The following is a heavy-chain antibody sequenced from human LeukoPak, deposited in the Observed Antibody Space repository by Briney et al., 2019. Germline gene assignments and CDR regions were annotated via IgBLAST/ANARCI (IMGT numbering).Heavy chain of an antibody. J-gene: IGHJ4*02. CDR2: VYYTGST. Sequence: ETLSLTCPVSGGSISNYYYWTWIRQPPGKGLEWIGYVYYTGSTNFNPSLKSRVTMSLDTSRNQFFLKLTSLTAADTAVYYCARGAMATTPFFDYWGQGTLVTVSS. CDR3: ARGAMATTPFFDY. V-gene: IGHV4-59*01. D-gene: IGHD5-24*01. CDR1: GGSISNYY.